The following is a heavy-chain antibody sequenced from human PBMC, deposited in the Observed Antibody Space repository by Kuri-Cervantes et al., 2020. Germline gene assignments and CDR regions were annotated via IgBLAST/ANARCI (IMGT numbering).Heavy chain of an antibody. D-gene: IGHD1-7*01. V-gene: IGHV3-30*03. CDR1: GFTFSNYA. CDR3: AIDWGTITQFFDY. CDR2: ISYDGSKT. J-gene: IGHJ4*02. Sequence: GGSLRLSCAAPGFTFSNYAMHWVRQAPGKGLEWVAVISYDGSKTYYGDSVEGRFTLSRDNSKSTLYLQMNSLRAEDTAVYHCAIDWGTITQFFDYWGQGTLVTVSS.